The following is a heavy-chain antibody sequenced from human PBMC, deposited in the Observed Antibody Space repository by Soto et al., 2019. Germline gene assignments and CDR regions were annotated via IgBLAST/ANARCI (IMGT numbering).Heavy chain of an antibody. CDR1: GFSLTTSVMT. J-gene: IGHJ4*02. D-gene: IGHD3-9*01. CDR3: TLRPDTRRAPIY. Sequence: SGPTLVNPTQTLTLTCTVSGFSLTTSVMTLGWIRETPGKSPEWLALGEQYSPSLQSRLTFTKDTSKNQVVLTMTNMYPVDTATYYCTLRPDTRRAPIYWGQGILVTVSS. CDR2: GE. V-gene: IGHV2-5*01.